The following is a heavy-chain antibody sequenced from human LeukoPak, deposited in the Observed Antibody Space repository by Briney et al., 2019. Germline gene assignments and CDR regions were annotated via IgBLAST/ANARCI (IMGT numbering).Heavy chain of an antibody. V-gene: IGHV1-18*01. D-gene: IGHD1-1*01. CDR3: ARDIATVQHQD. J-gene: IGHJ4*02. CDR2: ISCYSGNT. Sequence: ASVKVSCKTSGYTFTNYGISWVRQAPGQGREWMGWISCYSGNTNYVQKFRGRVAMTADTSTSTVYMELRSLRSDDTAVYYCARDIATVQHQDWGQGTLVTVSS. CDR1: GYTFTNYG.